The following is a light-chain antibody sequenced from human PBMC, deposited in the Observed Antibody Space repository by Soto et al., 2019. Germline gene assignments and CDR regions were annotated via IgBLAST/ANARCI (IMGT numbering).Light chain of an antibody. CDR3: QQYGSTHLYT. V-gene: IGKV3-20*01. CDR1: QSVSSSY. J-gene: IGKJ2*01. Sequence: EIVLTQSPGTLSLSPGERATLSCRASQSVSSSYLAWYQQKPGQAPRLLIYGASSMATGIPDRCSGSGSGTDFSLPISRREHEDDAVYYCQQYGSTHLYTFGQGTKLEIK. CDR2: GAS.